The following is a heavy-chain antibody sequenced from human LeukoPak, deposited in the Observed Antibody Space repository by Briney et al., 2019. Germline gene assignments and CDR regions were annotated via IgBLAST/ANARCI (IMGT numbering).Heavy chain of an antibody. D-gene: IGHD4-17*01. J-gene: IGHJ4*02. CDR1: GFTFSSYG. V-gene: IGHV3-30*02. CDR3: AKGTVTTSYFDY. Sequence: PGGSLRLSXAASGFTFSSYGMHWVRQAPGKGLEWVAFIRYDGSNKYYADSVKGRFTISRDNSKNTLYLQMNSLRAEDTAVYFCAKGTVTTSYFDYWGQGTLVTVSS. CDR2: IRYDGSNK.